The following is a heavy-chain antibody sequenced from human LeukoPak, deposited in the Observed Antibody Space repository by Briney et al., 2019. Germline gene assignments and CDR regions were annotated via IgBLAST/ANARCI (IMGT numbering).Heavy chain of an antibody. CDR3: ARLHQKGYCSGGSCYRYFDY. Sequence: SETVSLPCTVSGGSISTSGHYWAWVRQPPGKGLEWIGEINHSGSTNYNPSLKSRVTIPVDTSKNQFSLKLSSVTAAGTAVYYCARLHQKGYCSGGSCYRYFDYWGQGTLVTVSS. D-gene: IGHD2-15*01. V-gene: IGHV4-39*07. J-gene: IGHJ4*02. CDR2: INHSGST. CDR1: GGSISTSGHY.